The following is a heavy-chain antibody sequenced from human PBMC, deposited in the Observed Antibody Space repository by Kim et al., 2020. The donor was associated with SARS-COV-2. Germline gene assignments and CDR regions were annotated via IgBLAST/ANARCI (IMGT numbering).Heavy chain of an antibody. Sequence: SETLSLTCTVSGVSISSSNNYWGWIRQPPGKGLEWFGSIYYSGITYSNPALQSRVTTSVDTYKNQFFLKLSSVTAADTAVYYCARHLPVPDYWGQGTLVTVSS. CDR2: IYYSGIT. V-gene: IGHV4-39*01. CDR1: GVSISSSNNY. J-gene: IGHJ4*02. CDR3: ARHLPVPDY.